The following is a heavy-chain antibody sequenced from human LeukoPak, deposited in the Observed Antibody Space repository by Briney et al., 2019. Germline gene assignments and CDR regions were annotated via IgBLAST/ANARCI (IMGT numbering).Heavy chain of an antibody. CDR1: GFTFSSSW. CDR3: VRDLSFSPDS. CDR2: ISPDRSYT. V-gene: IGHV3-74*01. J-gene: IGHJ4*02. Sequence: PGGSLRLSCAASGFTFSSSWMHWVRQVPGKGLVWVSHISPDRSYTDYADSVKGRFIISRDNAKNTMSLQMNSLRAEDTAVYYCVRDLSFSPDSWGQGTLVSVSS.